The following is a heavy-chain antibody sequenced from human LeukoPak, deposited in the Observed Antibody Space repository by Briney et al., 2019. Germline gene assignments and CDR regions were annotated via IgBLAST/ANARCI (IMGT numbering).Heavy chain of an antibody. J-gene: IGHJ1*01. CDR3: AGGAWTDSSGYSFQH. V-gene: IGHV7-4-1*02. D-gene: IGHD3-22*01. CDR1: GYTFTSYA. Sequence: ASVKVSCKASGYTFTSYAMNWVRQTPGQGLEWMGWINTNTGNPTYAQGFTGRFVFSLDTSVSTAYLQISSLKAEDTAVYYCAGGAWTDSSGYSFQHWGQGALVTVSS. CDR2: INTNTGNP.